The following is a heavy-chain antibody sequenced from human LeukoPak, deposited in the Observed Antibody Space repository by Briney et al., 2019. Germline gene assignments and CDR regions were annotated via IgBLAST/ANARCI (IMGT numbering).Heavy chain of an antibody. J-gene: IGHJ3*02. V-gene: IGHV3-9*01. D-gene: IGHD3-22*01. CDR3: AKDSGYYYDSGAFDI. Sequence: PGGSLRLSCAASGFTFDDYAMHWVRQAPGKGLEWVSGISWNSGSIGYADSVKGRFTISRDNAKNSLYLQMNSLRAGDTALYYCAKDSGYYYDSGAFDIWGQGTMVTVSS. CDR2: ISWNSGSI. CDR1: GFTFDDYA.